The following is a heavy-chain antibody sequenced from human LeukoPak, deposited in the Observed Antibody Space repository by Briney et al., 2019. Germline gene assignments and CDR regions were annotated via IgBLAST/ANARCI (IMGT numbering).Heavy chain of an antibody. J-gene: IGHJ4*02. D-gene: IGHD1-1*01. CDR2: ISGSGAST. CDR1: GFTFSTYG. CDR3: ARRVPNGRATGTTHLDY. Sequence: GGSLRLSCEVSGFTFSTYGMSWVRQAPGKGLGWVSGISGSGASTYYTDSVKGRFTISRDNSKNTLYLQMNSLRAEDTAVYYCARRVPNGRATGTTHLDYWGQGTLVTVSS. V-gene: IGHV3-23*01.